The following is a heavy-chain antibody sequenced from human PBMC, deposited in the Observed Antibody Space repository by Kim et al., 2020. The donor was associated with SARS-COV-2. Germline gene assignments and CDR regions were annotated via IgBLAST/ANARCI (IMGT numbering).Heavy chain of an antibody. J-gene: IGHJ4*02. CDR1: GFTFSSYA. V-gene: IGHV3-30*04. Sequence: GGSLRLSCAASGFTFSSYAMHWVRQAPGKGLEWVAVISYDGSNKYYADSVKGRFTISRDNSKNTLYLQMNSLRAEDTAVYYCAIPPAADYYFDYWGQGTLVTVSS. CDR3: AIPPAADYYFDY. D-gene: IGHD6-25*01. CDR2: ISYDGSNK.